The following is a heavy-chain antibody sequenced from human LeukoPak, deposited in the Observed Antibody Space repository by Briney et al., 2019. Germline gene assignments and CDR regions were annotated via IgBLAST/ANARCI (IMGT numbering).Heavy chain of an antibody. D-gene: IGHD2-15*01. CDR2: ISTSSSYI. J-gene: IGHJ4*02. Sequence: GGSLRLSCAASEFTFSNYPMHWVRQAPGQGLEWVSSISTSSSYIYYADSVKGRFTISRDNAKKSMFLQMNSLRGEDTAIYYWARVGGRSYSGAYLAIWGQGTLVAVSS. CDR1: EFTFSNYP. CDR3: ARVGGRSYSGAYLAI. V-gene: IGHV3-21*01.